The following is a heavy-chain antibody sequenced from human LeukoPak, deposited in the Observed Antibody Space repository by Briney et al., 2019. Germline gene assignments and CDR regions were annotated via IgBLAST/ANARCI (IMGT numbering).Heavy chain of an antibody. CDR2: ISSSSSYI. Sequence: GGSLRLSCAASGFTFSSYSMNWVRQAPGKGLEWVSSISSSSSYIYYADSVKGRFTISRDNFKNTLYLQMNSLRAEDTAVYYCARVRLAGAGRYYFDYWGQGTLVTVSS. CDR3: ARVRLAGAGRYYFDY. CDR1: GFTFSSYS. V-gene: IGHV3-21*04. J-gene: IGHJ4*02. D-gene: IGHD6-13*01.